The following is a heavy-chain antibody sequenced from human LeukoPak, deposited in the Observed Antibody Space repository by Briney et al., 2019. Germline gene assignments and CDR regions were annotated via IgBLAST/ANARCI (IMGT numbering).Heavy chain of an antibody. J-gene: IGHJ4*02. Sequence: GRSLRLSCAASGFTSSSYSMHWVREAPPKGLEWVAIISYDGSNKYYADSVKGRFTISRDNSKNTLYLQMNSLRAEDTAVYYCAKSTTVTQRGYFDYWGQGTLVTVSS. CDR3: AKSTTVTQRGYFDY. V-gene: IGHV3-30*18. CDR2: ISYDGSNK. CDR1: GFTSSSYS. D-gene: IGHD4-17*01.